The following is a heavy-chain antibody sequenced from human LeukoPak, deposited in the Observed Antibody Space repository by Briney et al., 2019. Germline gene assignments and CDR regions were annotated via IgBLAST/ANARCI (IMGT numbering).Heavy chain of an antibody. V-gene: IGHV3-23*01. CDR1: GFTFRSYA. Sequence: SGGSLRLSCAASGFTFRSYAMTWVRQAPGKGLEWVSVISGSGDSAYYADSVKGRFTTSRDNFKNTLYLQMNSLTAEDTAVYYCARGGTSSWYFVFDYWGQGVLVTVSS. J-gene: IGHJ4*02. CDR3: ARGGTSSWYFVFDY. CDR2: ISGSGDSA. D-gene: IGHD6-13*01.